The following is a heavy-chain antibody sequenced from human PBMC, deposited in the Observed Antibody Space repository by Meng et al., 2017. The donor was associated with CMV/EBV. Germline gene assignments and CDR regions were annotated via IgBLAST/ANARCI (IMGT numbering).Heavy chain of an antibody. V-gene: IGHV4-34*01. D-gene: IGHD1-26*01. CDR1: GGSFSAYY. J-gene: IGHJ4*02. CDR2: INHSGSA. CDR3: GTGRGDAWELLGD. Sequence: SETLSLTCAVYGGSFSAYYCSWFRQPPGKGLEWIGEINHSGSANYNSSLKSRGTISVDTSKNHFSLRLSSVTAADTAVYFWGTGRGDAWELLGDWGQGTLVTVSS.